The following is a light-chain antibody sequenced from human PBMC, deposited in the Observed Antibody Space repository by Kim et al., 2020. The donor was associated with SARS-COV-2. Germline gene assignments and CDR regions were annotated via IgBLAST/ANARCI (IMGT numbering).Light chain of an antibody. CDR3: AAWDVSLTGYV. V-gene: IGLV1-44*01. Sequence: ELTQPPSASGIPGQTVTITCSGGISNVGRNTVNWFQQFPGTAPKLLTYNNFQRASGVPARFSASKSGTSASLAISGLQSDDEADYHCAAWDVSLTGYVFGSGTKVTVL. CDR2: NNF. CDR1: ISNVGRNT. J-gene: IGLJ1*01.